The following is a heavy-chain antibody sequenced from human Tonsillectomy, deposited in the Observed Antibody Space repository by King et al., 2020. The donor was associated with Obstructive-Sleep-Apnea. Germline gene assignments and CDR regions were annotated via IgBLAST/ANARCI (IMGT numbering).Heavy chain of an antibody. V-gene: IGHV3-53*04. CDR2: IYSGGST. Sequence: VQLVESGGGLVQPGGSLRLSCAASGFSVSSNYMSWVRQAPGKGLEWVSFIYSGGSTYYADSVKGRFTISRHNSKNTLYLQMNSLRAEDTAGYYCARNSGDHSSSFEYFQHWGQGTLVTVSS. D-gene: IGHD6-13*01. CDR1: GFSVSSNY. J-gene: IGHJ1*01. CDR3: ARNSGDHSSSFEYFQH.